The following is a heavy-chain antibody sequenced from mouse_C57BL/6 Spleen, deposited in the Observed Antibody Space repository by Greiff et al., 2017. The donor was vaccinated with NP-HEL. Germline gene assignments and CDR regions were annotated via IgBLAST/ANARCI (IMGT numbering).Heavy chain of an antibody. CDR2: IYPGDGDT. V-gene: IGHV1-82*01. Sequence: QVQLQQSGPELVKPGASVKISCKASGYAFSSSWMNWVKQRPGKGLEWIGRIYPGDGDTNYNGKFKGKATLTADKSSSTAYMQLSSLTSEDSAVYFCAREDWDAWFAYWGQGTLVTVSA. CDR1: GYAFSSSW. J-gene: IGHJ3*01. CDR3: AREDWDAWFAY. D-gene: IGHD4-1*01.